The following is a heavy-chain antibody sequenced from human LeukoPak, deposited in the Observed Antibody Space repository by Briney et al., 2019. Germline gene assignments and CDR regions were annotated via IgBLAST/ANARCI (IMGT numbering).Heavy chain of an antibody. D-gene: IGHD1-14*01. CDR2: ISGSGGST. J-gene: IGHJ5*02. Sequence: PGGSLRLSCAASGFTFSSYAMSCVRQAPGKGLEWVSAISGSGGSTYYADSVKGGFTISRDNSKNTPYLQRKRLRAEDRPGYYCAKQRGPYVRYDWFDPWGQGTLVTVSS. V-gene: IGHV3-23*01. CDR3: AKQRGPYVRYDWFDP. CDR1: GFTFSSYA.